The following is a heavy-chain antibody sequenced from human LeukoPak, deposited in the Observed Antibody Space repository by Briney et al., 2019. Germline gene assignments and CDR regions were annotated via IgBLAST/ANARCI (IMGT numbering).Heavy chain of an antibody. V-gene: IGHV3-30*02. CDR2: IRYDGNNK. D-gene: IGHD3-22*01. CDR3: ARDKRNYDSSGCIDY. CDR1: GFNFSSYG. J-gene: IGHJ4*02. Sequence: PGGSLRLSCAASGFNFSSYGMHWVRQAPGKGLEWVAFIRYDGNNKYYADSVKGRFTISRDNAKNSLYLQMNSLRAEDTAVYYCARDKRNYDSSGCIDYWGQGTLVTVSS.